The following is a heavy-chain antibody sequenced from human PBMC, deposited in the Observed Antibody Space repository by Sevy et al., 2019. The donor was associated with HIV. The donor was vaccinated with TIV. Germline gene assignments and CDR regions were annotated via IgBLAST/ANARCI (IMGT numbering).Heavy chain of an antibody. V-gene: IGHV3-23*01. CDR2: ISGSGGST. Sequence: GGSLRLSCAASGFTFSSYAMSWVHQAPGKGLEWVSAISGSGGSTYYADSVKGRFTISRDNSKNTLYLQMNSLRAEDTAVYYCAKDPYGDSYYFDYWGQGTLVTVSS. CDR1: GFTFSSYA. D-gene: IGHD4-17*01. J-gene: IGHJ4*02. CDR3: AKDPYGDSYYFDY.